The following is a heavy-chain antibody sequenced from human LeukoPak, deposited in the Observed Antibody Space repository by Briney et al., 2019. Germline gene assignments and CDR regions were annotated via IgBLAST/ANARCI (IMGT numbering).Heavy chain of an antibody. CDR1: GFTFSSYA. J-gene: IGHJ3*02. Sequence: GGSLRLSCAASGFTFSSYAMSWVRQAPGKGLEWVSAISGSGGSTYYADSVKGRFTISRDNSKNTLYLQMNSLRAEDTAVYYCARDAGYINSWMKAFDIWGQGTMVTVSS. CDR2: ISGSGGST. V-gene: IGHV3-23*01. D-gene: IGHD6-13*01. CDR3: ARDAGYINSWMKAFDI.